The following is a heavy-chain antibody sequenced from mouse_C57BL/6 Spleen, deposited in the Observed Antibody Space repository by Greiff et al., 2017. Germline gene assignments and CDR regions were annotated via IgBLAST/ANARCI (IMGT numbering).Heavy chain of an antibody. D-gene: IGHD4-1*01. CDR2: IRNKANGYTT. CDR3: ARSSTGIGAMDY. CDR1: GFTFTDYY. V-gene: IGHV7-3*01. Sequence: EVQLQESGGGLVQPGGSLSLSCAASGFTFTDYYMSWVRQPPGKALEWLGFIRNKANGYTTEYSASVKGRFTISRDNSQSILYLQMNALRAEDSATYYCARSSTGIGAMDYWGQGTSVTVSS. J-gene: IGHJ4*01.